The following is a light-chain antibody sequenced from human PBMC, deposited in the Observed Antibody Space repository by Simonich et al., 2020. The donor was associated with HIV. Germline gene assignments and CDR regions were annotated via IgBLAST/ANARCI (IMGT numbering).Light chain of an antibody. V-gene: IGLV3-1*01. CDR3: QAWDSSTAVV. Sequence: SYELTQPPSVSGSPGQTASITCSGDMLGYTYATWYQQKTGQSPVLVIYQDGKRPSGIPERVSGSNSGNTATLTISGTQAMDEADYYCQAWDSSTAVVFGGGTKLTVL. J-gene: IGLJ2*01. CDR2: QDG. CDR1: MLGYTY.